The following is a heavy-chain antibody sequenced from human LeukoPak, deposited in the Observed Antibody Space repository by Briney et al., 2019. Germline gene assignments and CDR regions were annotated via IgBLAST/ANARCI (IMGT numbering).Heavy chain of an antibody. Sequence: SETLSLTCTVSGGSISSGSYYWGWIRQPPGKGLEWIGSIYYSGSTYYNPSLKSRVTISVDTSKNQFSLKLSSVTAADTAVYYCARPYYDILTGPIVGAFDIWGQGTMVTVSS. CDR1: GGSISSGSYY. CDR2: IYYSGST. J-gene: IGHJ3*02. D-gene: IGHD3-9*01. CDR3: ARPYYDILTGPIVGAFDI. V-gene: IGHV4-39*01.